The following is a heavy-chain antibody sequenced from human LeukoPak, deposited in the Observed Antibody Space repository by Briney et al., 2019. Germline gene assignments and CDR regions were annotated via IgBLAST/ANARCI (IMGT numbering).Heavy chain of an antibody. CDR3: ARLSSGSGYYFDY. Sequence: SETLSLTCTVSGGSISSSSYYWGWIRQPPGKGLEWIGSIYYSGSTHYNPSLKSRVTISVDTSKKQFSLKLSSVTAADTAVYYCARLSSGSGYYFDYWGQGTLVTVSS. D-gene: IGHD3-10*01. CDR2: IYYSGST. J-gene: IGHJ4*02. CDR1: GGSISSSSYY. V-gene: IGHV4-39*01.